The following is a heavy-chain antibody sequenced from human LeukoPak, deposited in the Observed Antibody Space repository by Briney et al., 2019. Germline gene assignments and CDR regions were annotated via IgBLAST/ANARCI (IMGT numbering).Heavy chain of an antibody. V-gene: IGHV3-23*01. CDR1: AFTFSSFD. D-gene: IGHD1-7*01. J-gene: IGHJ5*02. CDR3: AKAPDNWNYVVPWFDP. CDR2: ISGSGGST. Sequence: GGSLRLSGAGSAFTFSSFDMSWVHQAPGKGLEWLSAISGSGGSTYYADSVKGRFTISRDNSKNTLYLQMNSLRAEDTAVYYCAKAPDNWNYVVPWFDPWGQGTLVTVSS.